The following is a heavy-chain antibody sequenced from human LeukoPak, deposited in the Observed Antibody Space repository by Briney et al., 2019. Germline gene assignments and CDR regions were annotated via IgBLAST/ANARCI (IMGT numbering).Heavy chain of an antibody. CDR2: ISAYNGNT. V-gene: IGHV1-18*01. J-gene: IGHJ4*02. CDR3: ARILTGGSYTRFDY. Sequence: ASVKVSCKASGYTFTRYGISWVRQAPGQGLEWMGWISAYNGNTNYAQKLQGRVTMTTDTSTSTAYMELRSLRSDDTAVYYCARILTGGSYTRFDYWGQGTLVTVSS. CDR1: GYTFTRYG. D-gene: IGHD1-26*01.